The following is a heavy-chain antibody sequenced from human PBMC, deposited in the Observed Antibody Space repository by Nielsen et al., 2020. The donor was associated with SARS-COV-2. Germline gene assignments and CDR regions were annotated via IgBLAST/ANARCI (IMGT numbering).Heavy chain of an antibody. CDR2: IYYSGST. V-gene: IGHV4-59*01. J-gene: IGHJ6*03. Sequence: SETLSLTCTVSGGSISSYYWSWIRQPPGKGLEWIGYIYYSGSTNYNPSLKSRATISVDTSKNQFSLKLSSVTAADTAVYYCARVTRITIFGVVTKYYYYYMDVWGKGTTVTVSS. CDR1: GGSISSYY. D-gene: IGHD3-3*01. CDR3: ARVTRITIFGVVTKYYYYYMDV.